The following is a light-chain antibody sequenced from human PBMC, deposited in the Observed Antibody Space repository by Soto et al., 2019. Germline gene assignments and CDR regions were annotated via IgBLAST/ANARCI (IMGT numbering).Light chain of an antibody. CDR2: LNNDGSH. Sequence: QLVLTQSPSASASLGASVKLTCTLSSGHSTYAIAWHQQQPEKGPRYLMKLNNDGSHSKGDGIPDRFSGSSSGAERYLTISSLQSEDEADYYCQTWGTGILVVFGGGTKLTVL. CDR3: QTWGTGILVV. V-gene: IGLV4-69*01. CDR1: SGHSTYA. J-gene: IGLJ2*01.